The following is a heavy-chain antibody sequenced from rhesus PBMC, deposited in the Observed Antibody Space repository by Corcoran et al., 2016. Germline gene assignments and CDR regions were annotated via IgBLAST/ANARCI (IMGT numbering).Heavy chain of an antibody. V-gene: IGHV4-127*01. Sequence: QVQLQESGPGLVKPSETLSLTCAVSGYSISSGYGWSWIRQPPGKGLVWIGYIGCISGNTNYTPSLKSRVTISKDTSKTQFSLRLNSVTAADTAVYYWGRDGIAADFVRFDVWGPGVLVTVSS. J-gene: IGHJ5-1*01. CDR1: GYSISSGYG. D-gene: IGHD2-33*01. CDR3: GRDGIAADFVRFDV. CDR2: IGCISGNT.